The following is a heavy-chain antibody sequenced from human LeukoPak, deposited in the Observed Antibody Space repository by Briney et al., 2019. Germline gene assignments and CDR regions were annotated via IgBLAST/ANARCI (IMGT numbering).Heavy chain of an antibody. D-gene: IGHD5-18*01. J-gene: IGHJ4*02. CDR1: GGSISSYY. V-gene: IGHV4-59*01. CDR3: ARAKRGYSFYFDY. Sequence: PSETLSLTCTVSGGSISSYYWSWIRQPPGKGLEWIGYIYYSGSTNYNPSLKSRVTISVDTSKNQFSLKLSSVTAADTAVYYCARAKRGYSFYFDYWGQGTPVTVSS. CDR2: IYYSGST.